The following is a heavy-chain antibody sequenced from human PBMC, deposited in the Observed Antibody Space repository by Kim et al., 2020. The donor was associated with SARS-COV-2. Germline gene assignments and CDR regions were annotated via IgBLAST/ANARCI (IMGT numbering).Heavy chain of an antibody. V-gene: IGHV4-39*07. J-gene: IGHJ4*02. D-gene: IGHD3-22*01. CDR2: IYYSGST. CDR1: GGSISSSSYY. Sequence: SETLSLTCTVSGGSISSSSYYWGWIRQPPGKGLEWIGSIYYSGSTYYNPSLKSRVTISVDTSKNQFSLKLSSVTAADTAVYYCARDDSPYDSSGYLFDYWGQGTLVTVSS. CDR3: ARDDSPYDSSGYLFDY.